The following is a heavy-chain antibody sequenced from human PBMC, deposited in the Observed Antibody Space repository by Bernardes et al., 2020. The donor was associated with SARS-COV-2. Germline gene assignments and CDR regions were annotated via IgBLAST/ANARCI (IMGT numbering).Heavy chain of an antibody. CDR1: GFTFSSYG. V-gene: IGHV3-33*01. J-gene: IGHJ2*01. Sequence: GGSLRLSCAASGFTFSSYGMHWVRQAPGKGLEWVAVIWYDGSNKYYADSVKGRFTISRDNSKNTLYLQMNSLRAEDTAVYYCARDVEQWSFDPWYFDLWGRGTLVTVSS. D-gene: IGHD6-19*01. CDR2: IWYDGSNK. CDR3: ARDVEQWSFDPWYFDL.